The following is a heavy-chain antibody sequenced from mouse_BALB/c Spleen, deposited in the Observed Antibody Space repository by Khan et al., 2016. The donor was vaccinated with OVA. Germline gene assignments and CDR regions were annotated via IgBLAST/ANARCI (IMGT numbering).Heavy chain of an antibody. CDR1: GYTFINYW. CDR3: ARWGLLWDFYY. Sequence: QVQLKESGAELAKPGASVKMSCKASGYTFINYWILCVKKRPGQGLEWIGYINPSTGYTEYNQNFKDKATLTADKSSTKAYMQLSSLTSEDTAVYYCARWGLLWDFYYCCLCITLTVSS. CDR2: INPSTGYT. J-gene: IGHJ2*01. V-gene: IGHV1-7*01. D-gene: IGHD2-1*01.